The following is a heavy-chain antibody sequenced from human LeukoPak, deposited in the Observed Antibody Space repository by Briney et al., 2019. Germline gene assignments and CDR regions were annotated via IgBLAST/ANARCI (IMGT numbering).Heavy chain of an antibody. CDR3: ARSVLSGYSSSWYFV. Sequence: GGSLRLSCAASGFTFSSYSMNWVRQAPGKGLEWVSSISSSSSYIYYADSVKGRLTISRDNAKNSLYLQMNSLRAEDTAVYYCARSVLSGYSSSWYFVWGQGTLVTVSS. J-gene: IGHJ4*02. CDR1: GFTFSSYS. CDR2: ISSSSSYI. V-gene: IGHV3-21*01. D-gene: IGHD6-13*01.